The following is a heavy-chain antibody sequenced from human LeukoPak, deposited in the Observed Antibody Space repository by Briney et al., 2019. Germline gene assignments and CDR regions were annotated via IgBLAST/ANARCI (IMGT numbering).Heavy chain of an antibody. J-gene: IGHJ4*02. CDR1: GFTFSSYW. Sequence: GGALRLSCAASGFTFSSYWMSWVRQAPGKGLEWVANIKQDGSEKYYVDSVKGRFTISRDNAKNSLYLQMNSLKTEDTAVYYCTTAPDVVVPAAMSYYFDYWGQGTLVTVSS. D-gene: IGHD2-2*01. CDR2: IKQDGSEK. V-gene: IGHV3-7*03. CDR3: TTAPDVVVPAAMSYYFDY.